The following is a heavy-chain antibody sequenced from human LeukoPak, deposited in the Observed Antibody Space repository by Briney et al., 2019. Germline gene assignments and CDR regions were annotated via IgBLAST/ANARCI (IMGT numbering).Heavy chain of an antibody. Sequence: GESLKISCKGSGYSFTSYWIGWVRQMPGKGLEWMGIIDPGDSDTRYSPYFQGQVTISGNKSITTAYLQWSSLKASDTAMYYCARGRSGTYYSFDSWGQGTLVTVSS. J-gene: IGHJ4*02. D-gene: IGHD3-10*01. V-gene: IGHV5-51*01. CDR2: IDPGDSDT. CDR1: GYSFTSYW. CDR3: ARGRSGTYYSFDS.